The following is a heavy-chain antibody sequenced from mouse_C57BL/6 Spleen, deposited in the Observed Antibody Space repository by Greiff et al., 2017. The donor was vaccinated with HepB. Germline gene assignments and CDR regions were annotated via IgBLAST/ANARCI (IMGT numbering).Heavy chain of an antibody. CDR3: ARHRKGYFDV. D-gene: IGHD3-3*01. J-gene: IGHJ1*03. CDR2: ISNGGGST. V-gene: IGHV5-12*01. Sequence: EVQLQESGGGLVQPGGSLKLSCAASGFTFSDYYMYWVRQTPEKRLEWVAYISNGGGSTYYPDTVKGRFTISRDNAKNTLYLQMSRLKSEDTAMYYCARHRKGYFDVWGTGTTVTVSS. CDR1: GFTFSDYY.